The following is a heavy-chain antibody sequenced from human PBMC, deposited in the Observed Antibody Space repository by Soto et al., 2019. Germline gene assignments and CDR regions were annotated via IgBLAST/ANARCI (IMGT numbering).Heavy chain of an antibody. Sequence: PGGSLRLSCAAAGFTVSSNYMSWVRQAPGKGLEWVSVIYSGGSTYYADSVKGRFTISRDNSKNTLYLQMNSLRAEDTAVYYCARDWDITGTTFWDWGQGTLVTVSS. D-gene: IGHD1-20*01. CDR2: IYSGGST. V-gene: IGHV3-66*01. J-gene: IGHJ4*02. CDR1: GFTVSSNY. CDR3: ARDWDITGTTFWD.